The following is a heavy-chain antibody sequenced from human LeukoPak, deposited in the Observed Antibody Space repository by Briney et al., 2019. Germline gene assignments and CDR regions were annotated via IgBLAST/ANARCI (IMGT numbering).Heavy chain of an antibody. Sequence: GGSLRLSCAASGFTFSDYYMSWIRQAPGKGLEWVSYISSSGSTIYYADSVKGRFTISRDNAKNSLYLQMNSLRAEDTAVYYCARDQDYYDSSGYNGYWGQGTLVTVSS. J-gene: IGHJ4*02. CDR2: ISSSGSTI. V-gene: IGHV3-11*04. CDR3: ARDQDYYDSSGYNGY. D-gene: IGHD3-22*01. CDR1: GFTFSDYY.